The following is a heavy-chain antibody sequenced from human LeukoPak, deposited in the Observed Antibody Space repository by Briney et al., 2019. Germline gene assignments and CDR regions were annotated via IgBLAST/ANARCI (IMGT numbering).Heavy chain of an antibody. CDR1: GGSISTNY. Sequence: SKTLSLTCTVSGGSISTNYWSWIRQPAGKGLEWIGRIYNRGNTNYSPSLESRVTMSADTSKNQFSLKLSSVTAADTAVYYCARGTFDSSGYYLFDYWGQGTLVTVSS. CDR2: IYNRGNT. CDR3: ARGTFDSSGYYLFDY. V-gene: IGHV4-4*07. J-gene: IGHJ4*02. D-gene: IGHD3-22*01.